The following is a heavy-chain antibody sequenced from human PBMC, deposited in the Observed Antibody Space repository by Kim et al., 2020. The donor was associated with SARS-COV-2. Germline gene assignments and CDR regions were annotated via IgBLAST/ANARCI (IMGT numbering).Heavy chain of an antibody. CDR1: GFTFSSYS. D-gene: IGHD1-1*01. CDR2: ISSSSSTI. V-gene: IGHV3-48*04. Sequence: GGSLRLSCAASGFTFSSYSMNWVRQAPGKGLEWVSYISSSSSTIYYADSVKGRFTISRDNAKNSLYLQMNSLRAEDTAVYYCARDFGTTLYYYYYYGMDVWGQGTTVTASS. J-gene: IGHJ6*02. CDR3: ARDFGTTLYYYYYYGMDV.